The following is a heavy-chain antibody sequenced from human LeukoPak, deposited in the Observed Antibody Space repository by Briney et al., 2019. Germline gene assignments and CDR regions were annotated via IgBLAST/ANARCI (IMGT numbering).Heavy chain of an antibody. J-gene: IGHJ4*02. CDR3: ANALGAHYFGS. Sequence: GGSLRLSCAASGFTIGGFAMTWVRQAPGKGLEWVSSIGSDYKTHYSESVKGRFAISRDNSQSTVFLQMNSLRAEDTAVYYCANALGAHYFGSWGQGTLVTVSS. CDR2: IGSDYKT. D-gene: IGHD1-26*01. V-gene: IGHV3-23*01. CDR1: GFTIGGFA.